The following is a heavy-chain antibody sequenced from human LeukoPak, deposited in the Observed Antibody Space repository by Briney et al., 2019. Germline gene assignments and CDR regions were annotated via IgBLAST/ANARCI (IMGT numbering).Heavy chain of an antibody. CDR2: ISYDGSNK. CDR1: GFTFSSYG. V-gene: IGHV3-30*18. CDR3: AKGPPRDYYDSSGYYQIDY. D-gene: IGHD3-22*01. J-gene: IGHJ4*02. Sequence: GGSLRLSCAASGFTFSSYGMHWVRQAPGKGLEWVAVISYDGSNKYYADSVKGRFTISRDNSKNTLYLQMNSLRAEDTAVYYCAKGPPRDYYDSSGYYQIDYWGQGTLVTVSS.